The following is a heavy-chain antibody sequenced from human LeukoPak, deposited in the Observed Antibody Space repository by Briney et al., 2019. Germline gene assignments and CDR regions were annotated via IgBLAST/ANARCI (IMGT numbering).Heavy chain of an antibody. CDR1: GFTFSSYS. V-gene: IGHV3-21*01. J-gene: IGHJ4*02. CDR2: ISSSSSYI. D-gene: IGHD3-9*01. CDR3: ARDRISGIYDILTGYPYYFAY. Sequence: GGSLRLSCAASGFTFSSYSMNWVRQAPGKGLEWVSSISSSSSYIYYADSVKGRFTISRDNAKNSLYLQMNSLRADDTAVYYCARDRISGIYDILTGYPYYFAYWGQGTLVTVSS.